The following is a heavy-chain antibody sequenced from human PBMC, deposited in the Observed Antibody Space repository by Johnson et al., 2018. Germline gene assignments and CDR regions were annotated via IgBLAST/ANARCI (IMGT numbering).Heavy chain of an antibody. V-gene: IGHV3-33*01. D-gene: IGHD3-22*01. CDR1: GFTFSTYG. J-gene: IGHJ1*01. CDR2: IWHDGSNK. CDR3: AREYDSSGYYLEYFQH. Sequence: ERLLETGGGVVQPGRSLRLSCAASGFTFSTYGMHWVRQAPGTGLEWVALIWHDGSNKNYADSVKGRFTISRDNSKNTLYLQMNSLRAEDTAVYYCAREYDSSGYYLEYFQHWGQGTLVTVSS.